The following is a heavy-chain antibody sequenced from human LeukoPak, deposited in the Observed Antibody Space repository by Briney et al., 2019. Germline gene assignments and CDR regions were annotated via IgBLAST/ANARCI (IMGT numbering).Heavy chain of an antibody. CDR1: GFTVSSNY. D-gene: IGHD2-15*01. Sequence: GGSLRLSCAASGFTVSSNYMSWVRQAPGKGLEWVSVIYSGGSTYYADSVKGRFTISRDNSKNTLYLQMNSLRAEDTAVYYCARYCSGGSCYSHDVFDIWGQGTMVTVSS. CDR3: ARYCSGGSCYSHDVFDI. CDR2: IYSGGST. J-gene: IGHJ3*02. V-gene: IGHV3-66*01.